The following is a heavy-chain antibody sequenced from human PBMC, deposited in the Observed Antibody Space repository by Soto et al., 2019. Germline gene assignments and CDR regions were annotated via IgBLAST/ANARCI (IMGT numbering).Heavy chain of an antibody. Sequence: PSETLSLTCSVSGTSFTTYYWSWIRQSPGKGLEWIGYIYDNGNTNDNPTLNYNPSLKSRVTISLDTSKKQLSLHLSSVTAADTAVYYCVTGRYYYGSEYWGQGTLVTVSS. CDR2: IYDNGNT. J-gene: IGHJ4*02. D-gene: IGHD3-10*01. CDR3: VTGRYYYGSEY. V-gene: IGHV4-59*01. CDR1: GTSFTTYY.